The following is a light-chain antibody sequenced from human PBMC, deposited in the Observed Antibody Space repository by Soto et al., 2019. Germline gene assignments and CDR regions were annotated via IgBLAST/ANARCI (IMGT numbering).Light chain of an antibody. CDR2: GNS. V-gene: IGLV1-40*01. Sequence: QPVLTQPPSVSGAPGQRVTISCTGSSSNIGAGYDVHWYQQLPGTAPKLLIYGNSNRPSGVPDRFSGSKSCTSASLAITGLQAEDEADYYCSSYTTIKTVVFGGGTQLTVL. CDR1: SSNIGAGYD. J-gene: IGLJ2*01. CDR3: SSYTTIKTVV.